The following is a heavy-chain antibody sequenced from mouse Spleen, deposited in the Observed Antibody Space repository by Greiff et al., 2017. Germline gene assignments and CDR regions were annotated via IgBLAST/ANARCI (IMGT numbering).Heavy chain of an antibody. CDR1: GYTFTSYW. Sequence: QVQLKQPGAELVKPGASVKMSCKASGYTFTSYWITWVKQRPGQGLEWIGDIYPGSGSTNYNEKFKSKATLTVDTSSSTAYMQLSSLTSEDSAVYYCARERVLGNAWFAYWGQGTLVTVSA. CDR2: IYPGSGST. J-gene: IGHJ3*01. CDR3: ARERVLGNAWFAY. D-gene: IGHD2-1*01. V-gene: IGHV1-55*01.